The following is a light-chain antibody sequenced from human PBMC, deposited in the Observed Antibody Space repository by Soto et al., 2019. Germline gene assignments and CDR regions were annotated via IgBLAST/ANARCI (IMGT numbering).Light chain of an antibody. J-gene: IGKJ1*01. CDR1: QSLSSRN. V-gene: IGKV3-20*01. CDR2: GVS. CDR3: QQYDSSPRT. Sequence: EIVLTQSPAALSLFPGERATLSCRASQSLSSRNLAWYQQKPGQAPRPLIYGVSSRATGIPDRFSGSGSGTDFTLTISRLEPEDFAVYYCQQYDSSPRTFGQGTKVDNK.